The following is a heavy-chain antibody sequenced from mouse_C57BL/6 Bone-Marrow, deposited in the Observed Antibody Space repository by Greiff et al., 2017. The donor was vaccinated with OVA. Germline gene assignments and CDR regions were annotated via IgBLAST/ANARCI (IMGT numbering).Heavy chain of an antibody. CDR1: GYALTNYL. CDR3: ARARQLRLRFAY. Sequence: VQLQQSGAELVRPGPSVKVSCKASGYALTNYLIEWVKQRPGQGLEWIGVINPGSGGTNYNEKFKGKATLTADNSSSTAYMQLSSLTSEDSAVYFCARARQLRLRFAYWGQGTLVTVSA. V-gene: IGHV1-54*01. D-gene: IGHD3-2*02. CDR2: INPGSGGT. J-gene: IGHJ3*01.